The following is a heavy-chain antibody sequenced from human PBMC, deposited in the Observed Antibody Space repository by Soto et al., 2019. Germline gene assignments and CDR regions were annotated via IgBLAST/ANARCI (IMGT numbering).Heavy chain of an antibody. Sequence: QVQLVQCGAEVKKPGSSVKVSCKASGGTFSSYAISWVRQAPGQGLEWMGGIIPIFGIANYAQKFQGRVTITADESTSTAYMELISLSSEDTAVYYCARGRDYGVNSVGGLGYFHHWGQGTL. V-gene: IGHV1-69*01. J-gene: IGHJ1*01. CDR3: ARGRDYGVNSVGGLGYFHH. CDR1: GGTFSSYA. CDR2: IIPIFGIA. D-gene: IGHD4-17*01.